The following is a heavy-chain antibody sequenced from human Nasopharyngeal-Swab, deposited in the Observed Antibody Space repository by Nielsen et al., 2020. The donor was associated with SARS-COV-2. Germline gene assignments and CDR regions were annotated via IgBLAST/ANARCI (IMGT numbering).Heavy chain of an antibody. V-gene: IGHV3-23*01. Sequence: GESLKISCAASGFTVSSNYMSWVRQAPGKGLEWVSAISGSGGSTYYADSVKGRFTISRDNSKNTLYLQMNSLRAEDTAVYYCAAGTTWAGDYWGQGTLVTVSS. D-gene: IGHD1-1*01. J-gene: IGHJ4*02. CDR1: GFTVSSNY. CDR2: ISGSGGST. CDR3: AAGTTWAGDY.